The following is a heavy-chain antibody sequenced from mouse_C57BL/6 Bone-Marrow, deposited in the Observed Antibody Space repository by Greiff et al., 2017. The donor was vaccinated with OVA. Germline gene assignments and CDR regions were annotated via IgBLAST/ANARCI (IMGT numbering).Heavy chain of an antibody. V-gene: IGHV1-22*01. CDR2: INPNNGGT. J-gene: IGHJ3*01. Sequence: EVQVVESGPELVKPGASVKMSCKASGYTFTDYNMHWVKQSHGKSLEWIGYINPNNGGTSYNQKFKGKATLTVNKSSSTAYMELRSLTSEDSAVYYCAREILWFAYWGQGTLVTVSA. CDR3: AREILWFAY. CDR1: GYTFTDYN.